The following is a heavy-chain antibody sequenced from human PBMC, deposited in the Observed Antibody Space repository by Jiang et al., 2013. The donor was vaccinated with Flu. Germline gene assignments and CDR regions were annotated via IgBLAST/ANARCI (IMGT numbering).Heavy chain of an antibody. D-gene: IGHD3-10*01. CDR3: GLWFGVDYYYYYGMDV. Sequence: SISSSSYVLGLDPPAPTGRGWSGLGVSIIVGGTYYNPSLKSRVTISVDTSKNQFSLKLSSVTAADTAVYYCGLWFGVDYYYYYGMDVWGQGTTVTVSS. V-gene: IGHV4-39*01. CDR1: SISSSSYV. J-gene: IGHJ6*02. CDR2: SIIVGGT.